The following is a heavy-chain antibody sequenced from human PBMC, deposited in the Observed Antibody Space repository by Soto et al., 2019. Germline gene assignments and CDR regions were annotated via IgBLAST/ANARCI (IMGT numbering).Heavy chain of an antibody. Sequence: ESGGGLVQPGGSLSVSCVASAFTFTTYTISWVRQAPGKGLEWVSSIGPSGDNTDYADSVKGRFTISRDNSKNMLYLQMNSLRVEDTVVYYFARPKVTALGHFDYWGQGTLVTVSS. V-gene: IGHV3-23*01. J-gene: IGHJ4*02. CDR2: IGPSGDNT. D-gene: IGHD2-21*02. CDR3: ARPKVTALGHFDY. CDR1: AFTFTTYT.